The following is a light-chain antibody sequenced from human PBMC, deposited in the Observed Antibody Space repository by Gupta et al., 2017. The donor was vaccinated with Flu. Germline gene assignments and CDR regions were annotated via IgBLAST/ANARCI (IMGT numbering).Light chain of an antibody. J-gene: IGLJ2*01. CDR1: SSDVGSYNL. Sequence: SITISCTGTSSDVGSYNLVSWYQQHPGKAPKLMMYEVSKRPSGVSNRFSGSKSGNTASLTISGLQAEDEADYYCCSYAGSSTVVFGGGTKLTVL. CDR3: CSYAGSSTVV. CDR2: EVS. V-gene: IGLV2-23*02.